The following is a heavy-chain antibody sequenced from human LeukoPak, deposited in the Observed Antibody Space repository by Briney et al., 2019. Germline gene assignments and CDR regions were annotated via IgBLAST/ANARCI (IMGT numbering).Heavy chain of an antibody. V-gene: IGHV3-53*01. CDR2: IYSGGST. CDR3: ARDAGKDGMDV. CDR1: GFTFSSYW. D-gene: IGHD4-23*01. Sequence: GGSLRLSCAATGFTFSSYWMNWVRQAPGKGLEWVSVIYSGGSTYYADSVKGRFTISRDNSKNTLYLQMNSLRAEDTAVYYCARDAGKDGMDVWGQGTTVTVSS. J-gene: IGHJ6*02.